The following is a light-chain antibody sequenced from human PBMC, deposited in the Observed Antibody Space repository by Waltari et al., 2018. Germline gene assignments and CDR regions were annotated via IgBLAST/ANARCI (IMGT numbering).Light chain of an antibody. CDR1: ALTKQY. CDR2: KDS. Sequence: SYELTQPPSVSVSPGQTARITCPGDALTKQYAYWYQQKPGQAPVLVIYKDSERPSGIPERFSGSSSGTTVTLTISGVQAEDEADYYCQSADSSGTYHVVFGGGTKLTVL. J-gene: IGLJ2*01. CDR3: QSADSSGTYHVV. V-gene: IGLV3-25*03.